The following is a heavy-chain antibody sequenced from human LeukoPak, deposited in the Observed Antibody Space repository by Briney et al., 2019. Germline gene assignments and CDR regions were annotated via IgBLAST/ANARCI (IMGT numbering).Heavy chain of an antibody. J-gene: IGHJ5*02. CDR2: ISYDGSNK. D-gene: IGHD5-18*01. CDR1: GFTFSSYA. CDR3: ARGGYSYGYGWVYNWFDP. V-gene: IGHV3-30-3*01. Sequence: GRSLRLSCAASGFTFSSYAMHWVRQAPGKGLEWVAVISYDGSNKYYADSVKGRFTISRDNSKNTLYLQMNSLRAEDTAVYYCARGGYSYGYGWVYNWFDPWGQGTLVTVSS.